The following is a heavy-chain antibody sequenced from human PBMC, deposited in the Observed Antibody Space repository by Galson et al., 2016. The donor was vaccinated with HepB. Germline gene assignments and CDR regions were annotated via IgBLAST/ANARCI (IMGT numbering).Heavy chain of an antibody. CDR1: GFTFTSYE. J-gene: IGHJ3*02. CDR2: VSANNGNA. D-gene: IGHD3-10*01. V-gene: IGHV1-18*04. Sequence: SVKVSCKASGFTFTSYEINWVRQAPGQGLEWMGWVSANNGNANYAEKLRGRVTLTTDTSTTTAYLELRCLSSDDTAVYYCARELHGSGRDVFDIWGQGTLVTVSS. CDR3: ARELHGSGRDVFDI.